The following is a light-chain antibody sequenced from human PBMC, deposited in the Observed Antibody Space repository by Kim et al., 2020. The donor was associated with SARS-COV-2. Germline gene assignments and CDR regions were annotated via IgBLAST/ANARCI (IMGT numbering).Light chain of an antibody. Sequence: QSALTQPPSASGPPGQSVAISCTGTSSDVGGYNYVSWYQQYPGKAPKLIIYELNKRPSGVPDCFSGSKSGNTASLTVSGLQAEDEADYYCSSYAGSNNVLFGGGTQLTVL. CDR1: SSDVGGYNY. CDR3: SSYAGSNNVL. CDR2: ELN. J-gene: IGLJ2*01. V-gene: IGLV2-8*01.